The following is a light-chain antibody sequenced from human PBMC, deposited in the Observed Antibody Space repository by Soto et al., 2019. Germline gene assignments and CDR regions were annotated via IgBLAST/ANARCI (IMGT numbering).Light chain of an antibody. CDR2: GAS. J-gene: IGKJ1*01. CDR3: QQYGSSPRT. CDR1: QSVSSN. Sequence: EIVMTQSPATLSVSPGERATLSCRASQSVSSNLAWYQQKRGQAPRLLIYGASIRATGIPDRFSGSGSGTDFTLTISGLEPEDFAVYYCQQYGSSPRTFGQGTKVEIK. V-gene: IGKV3-20*01.